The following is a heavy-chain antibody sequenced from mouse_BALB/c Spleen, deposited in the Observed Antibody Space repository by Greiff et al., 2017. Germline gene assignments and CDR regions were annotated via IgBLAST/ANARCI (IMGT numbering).Heavy chain of an antibody. CDR2: INPSSGYT. CDR1: GYTFTSYT. Sequence: QVQLKESAAELARPGASVKMSCKASGYTFTSYTMHWVKQRPGQGLEWIGYINPSSGYTEYNQKFKDKTTLTADKSSSTAYMQLSSLTSEDSAVYYCARSGSSYAMDYWGQGTSVTVSS. D-gene: IGHD1-1*01. V-gene: IGHV1-4*02. J-gene: IGHJ4*01. CDR3: ARSGSSYAMDY.